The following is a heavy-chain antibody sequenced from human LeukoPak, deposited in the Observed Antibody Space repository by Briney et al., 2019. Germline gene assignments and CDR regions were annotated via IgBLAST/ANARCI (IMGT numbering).Heavy chain of an antibody. Sequence: SVKVSCKASGGTFSSYAISWVRQAPGQGLEWMGGIIPIFGTANYAQKFQGRVTITADESMSTAYMELSSLRSEDTAVYYCARGGYCSSTSCYHPYNSFDLWGQGTLVTVSS. CDR1: GGTFSSYA. V-gene: IGHV1-69*13. CDR2: IIPIFGTA. D-gene: IGHD2-2*01. J-gene: IGHJ5*02. CDR3: ARGGYCSSTSCYHPYNSFDL.